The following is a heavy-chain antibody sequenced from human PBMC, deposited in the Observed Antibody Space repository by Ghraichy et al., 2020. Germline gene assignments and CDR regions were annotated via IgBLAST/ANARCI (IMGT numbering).Heavy chain of an antibody. CDR1: GFTFSSYA. J-gene: IGHJ4*02. CDR3: AKVPHALYIVVVPAARDYFDY. D-gene: IGHD2-2*01. Sequence: WGSLRLSCAASGFTFSSYAMSWVRQAPGKGLEWVSAISGSGGSTYYADSVKGRFTISRDNSKNTLYLQMNSLRAEDTAVYYCAKVPHALYIVVVPAARDYFDYWGQGTLVTVSS. CDR2: ISGSGGST. V-gene: IGHV3-23*01.